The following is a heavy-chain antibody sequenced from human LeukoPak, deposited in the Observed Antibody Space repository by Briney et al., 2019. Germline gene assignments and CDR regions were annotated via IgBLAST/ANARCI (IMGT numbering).Heavy chain of an antibody. CDR2: ISWNSGSI. V-gene: IGHV3-9*01. Sequence: GGSLRLSCAASGFTFDDYAMHWVRQAPGKGLEWVSGISWNSGSIGYADSVKGRFTISRDNAKNSLYLQMNSLRAEDTALYYCAKDIGYYDFWGPYYFDYWGQGTLVTVSS. J-gene: IGHJ4*02. CDR1: GFTFDDYA. CDR3: AKDIGYYDFWGPYYFDY. D-gene: IGHD3-3*01.